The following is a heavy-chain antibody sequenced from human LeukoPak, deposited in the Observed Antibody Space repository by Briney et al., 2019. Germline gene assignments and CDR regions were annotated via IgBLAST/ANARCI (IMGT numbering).Heavy chain of an antibody. CDR1: GFTFSSYA. V-gene: IGHV3-23*01. D-gene: IGHD3-22*01. J-gene: IGHJ2*01. CDR2: ISGSGGST. CDR3: ARSQGGTMSLRHFDL. Sequence: GGSLRLSCAASGFTFSSYAMSWVRQAPGQGLEWVSAISGSGGSTYYADSVKGRFTISRDNSKNTLYLQMNSLRADDTAVYYCARSQGGTMSLRHFDLWGRGTRVTVSS.